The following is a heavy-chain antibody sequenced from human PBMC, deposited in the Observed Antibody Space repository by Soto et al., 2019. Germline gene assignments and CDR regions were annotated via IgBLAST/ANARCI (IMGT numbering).Heavy chain of an antibody. CDR1: GGTFSSYA. J-gene: IGHJ6*02. CDR2: IIPIFGTA. V-gene: IGHV1-69*12. D-gene: IGHD3-3*01. Sequence: QVQLVQSGAEVKKPGSSVKVSCKASGGTFSSYAISWVRQAPGQGLEWMGGIIPIFGTANYAQKFQGRVTITADEATSTAYMELSSLRSEDTALYYCARDSTIFGVVSPTYYYYGMDVWGQGTTVTVSS. CDR3: ARDSTIFGVVSPTYYYYGMDV.